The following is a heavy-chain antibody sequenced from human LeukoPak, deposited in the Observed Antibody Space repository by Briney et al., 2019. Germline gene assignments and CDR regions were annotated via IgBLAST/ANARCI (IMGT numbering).Heavy chain of an antibody. Sequence: SSETLSLTCAVYGGSFSGYYWSWIRQPPGKGLEWIGEIKHSGSHNYTPPLKSRVTISVDTSKNQFSLKLSSVTAADTAVYYCARGLGHSSSEDFDYWGQGTLVTVSS. CDR3: ARGLGHSSSEDFDY. J-gene: IGHJ4*02. CDR1: GGSFSGYY. D-gene: IGHD6-6*01. CDR2: IKHSGSH. V-gene: IGHV4-34*01.